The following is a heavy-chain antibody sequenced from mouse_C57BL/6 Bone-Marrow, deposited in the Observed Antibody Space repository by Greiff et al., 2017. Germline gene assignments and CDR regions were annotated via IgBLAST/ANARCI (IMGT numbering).Heavy chain of an antibody. CDR1: GFSLTSYG. J-gene: IGHJ4*01. D-gene: IGHD2-12*01. V-gene: IGHV2-4*01. CDR3: AKNNYREAMDY. Sequence: VKLVESGPGLVQPSQSLSITCTVSGFSLTSYGVHWVRQPPGKGLEWLGVIWSGGSTDYNAAFISRLSISKDNSKSQVFFKMNSLQADDTAIYYCAKNNYREAMDYWGQGTSVTVSS. CDR2: IWSGGST.